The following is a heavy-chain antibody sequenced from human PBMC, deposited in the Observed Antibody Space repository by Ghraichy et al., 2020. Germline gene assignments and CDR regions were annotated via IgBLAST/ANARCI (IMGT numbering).Heavy chain of an antibody. Sequence: SETLSLTCTVSGGSISSYYWSWIRQPPGKGLEWIGYIYYSGSTNYNPSLKSRVTISVDTSKNQFSLKLSSVTAADTAVYYCARHTSTGQEWLFPGTAKKPNNWFDPWGQGTLVTVSS. J-gene: IGHJ5*02. CDR3: ARHTSTGQEWLFPGTAKKPNNWFDP. CDR1: GGSISSYY. CDR2: IYYSGST. V-gene: IGHV4-59*08. D-gene: IGHD3-3*01.